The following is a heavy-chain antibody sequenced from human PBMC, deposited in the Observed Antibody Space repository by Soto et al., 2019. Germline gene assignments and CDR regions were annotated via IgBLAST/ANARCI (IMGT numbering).Heavy chain of an antibody. Sequence: PSETLSLTCTASVGFISSGDYYWSWIRQPPGKGLEWIAYIHNTGSPYYNLSLKSRLTISIDTSKNHFSLRLSSVTAADTAVYFFARSRHSRSYFFDYWGHGSLGSGS. CDR3: ARSRHSRSYFFDY. D-gene: IGHD1-26*01. V-gene: IGHV4-30-4*01. CDR1: VGFISSGDYY. J-gene: IGHJ4*01. CDR2: IHNTGSP.